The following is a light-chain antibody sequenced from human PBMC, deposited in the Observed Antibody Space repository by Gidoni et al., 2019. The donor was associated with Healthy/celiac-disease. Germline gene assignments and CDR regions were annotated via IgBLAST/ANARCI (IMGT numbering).Light chain of an antibody. J-gene: IGLJ2*01. CDR3: QSSDSSIR. CDR2: EDN. V-gene: IGLV6-57*03. CDR1: SGSIASNY. Sequence: NFMLTQHHSVSEAPGKTVTNSSTRSSGSIASNYVQWYQQRPGSAPTTVIYEDNQRPSCVPDRFSGSIDSSSNSASLTISGLKTEDEADYYCQSSDSSIRFGGGTKLTVL.